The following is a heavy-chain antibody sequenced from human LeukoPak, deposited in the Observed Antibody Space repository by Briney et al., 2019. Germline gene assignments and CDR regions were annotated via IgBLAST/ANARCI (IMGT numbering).Heavy chain of an antibody. V-gene: IGHV1-18*01. J-gene: IGHJ6*03. D-gene: IGHD2-2*01. Sequence: ASVKVSCKASGGTFSSYAISWVRQAPGQGLEWMGCISAYNGNSNYAQKLKGRVTITTDTSTSTAYMELRSLRSDDTAVYYCARAPLIVVVPAATITRQRETDYYYYYMDVWGKGTTVTISS. CDR3: ARAPLIVVVPAATITRQRETDYYYYYMDV. CDR2: ISAYNGNS. CDR1: GGTFSSYA.